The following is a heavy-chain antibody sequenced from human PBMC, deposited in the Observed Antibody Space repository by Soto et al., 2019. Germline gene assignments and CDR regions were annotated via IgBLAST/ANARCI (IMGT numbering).Heavy chain of an antibody. Sequence: PSETLSLTCTVSGGSISSYYWSWIRQPPGKGLEWIGYIYYSGSTNYNPSLKSRVTISVDTSKNQFSLKLSSVTAADTAVYYCAREGLGRGGYDSSGDFDYWGQGTLVTVSS. CDR1: GGSISSYY. CDR3: AREGLGRGGYDSSGDFDY. D-gene: IGHD3-22*01. CDR2: IYYSGST. J-gene: IGHJ4*02. V-gene: IGHV4-59*01.